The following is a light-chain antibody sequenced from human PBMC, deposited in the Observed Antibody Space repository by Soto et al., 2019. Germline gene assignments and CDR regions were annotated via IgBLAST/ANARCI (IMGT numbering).Light chain of an antibody. CDR3: QQYKSYPLT. J-gene: IGKJ2*01. CDR1: QSISSW. CDR2: DAS. V-gene: IGKV1-5*01. Sequence: DIPMTQSPSTLSTSVGDRVTITCRASQSISSWLAWYQQKPGKAPKLLIYDASSLESGVPSRFSGSGSGTEFTLTITTMQPDDFATYYCQQYKSYPLTFGQGTKLEIK.